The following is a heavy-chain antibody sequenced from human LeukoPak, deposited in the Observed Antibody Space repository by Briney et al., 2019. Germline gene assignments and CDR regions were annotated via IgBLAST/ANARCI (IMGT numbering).Heavy chain of an antibody. J-gene: IGHJ6*02. CDR2: IIPIFGTA. CDR1: GGTFSSYA. CDR3: ASSVTPYYYYGMDV. V-gene: IGHV1-69*05. D-gene: IGHD2-21*02. Sequence: SVKVSCKASGGTFSSYAISWVRQAPGQGLEWMGGIIPIFGTANYAQKLQGRVTMTTDTSTSTAYMELRSLRSDDTAVYYCASSVTPYYYYGMDVWGQGTTVTVSS.